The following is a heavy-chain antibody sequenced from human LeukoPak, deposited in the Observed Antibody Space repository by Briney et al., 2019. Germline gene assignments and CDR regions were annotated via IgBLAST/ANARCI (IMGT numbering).Heavy chain of an antibody. J-gene: IGHJ5*02. D-gene: IGHD2-21*02. CDR1: GFTVSSNY. V-gene: IGHV3-53*01. Sequence: PGGSLRLSCAASGFTVSSNYMSWVRQAPGKGLEWVSVIYSGGRTYYADSVKGRFTISRDNSKNTLYLQMNSLRAEDRAVYYCAREVAYCGGDCYGGWFDPWGQGTLVTVSS. CDR2: IYSGGRT. CDR3: AREVAYCGGDCYGGWFDP.